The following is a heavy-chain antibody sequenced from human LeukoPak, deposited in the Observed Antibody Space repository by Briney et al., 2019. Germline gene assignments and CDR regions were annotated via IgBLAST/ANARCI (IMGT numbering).Heavy chain of an antibody. CDR1: KYTFTGYY. CDR3: ARGRGSQSFDY. CDR2: INPNSGDT. V-gene: IGHV1-2*02. J-gene: IGHJ4*02. Sequence: ASVEVSCKTSKYTFTGYYIHWVRQAPGQGLEWMGWINPNSGDTNYAQKFQGRVTMTRDTSISTAYMDLNRLTSGDTAVYFCARGRGSQSFDYWGQGTLVTVSS. D-gene: IGHD1-26*01.